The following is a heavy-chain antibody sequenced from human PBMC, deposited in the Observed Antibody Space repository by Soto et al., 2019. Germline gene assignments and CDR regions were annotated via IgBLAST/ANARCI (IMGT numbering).Heavy chain of an antibody. V-gene: IGHV1-69*06. D-gene: IGHD3-3*01. CDR2: ILPMFGAV. CDR3: ARTKRSGYDRGDSNHHTMDV. CDR1: GGTSSNFV. Sequence: QMRLVQSGAEVKNSGSSVKVSCKASGGTSSNFVITWVRQVPGQGLEWLGGILPMFGAVKYAPKFQDSLKITAHRSTNTASMELGSLRSEDTAVYYCARTKRSGYDRGDSNHHTMDVWGHGTTVTVS. J-gene: IGHJ6*02.